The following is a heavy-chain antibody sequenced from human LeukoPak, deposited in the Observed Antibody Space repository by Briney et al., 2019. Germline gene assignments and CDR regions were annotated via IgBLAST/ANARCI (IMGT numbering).Heavy chain of an antibody. V-gene: IGHV3-7*01. J-gene: IGHJ4*02. CDR1: GGSISSSSYY. CDR3: ARTQDIVVVVADYGIGY. Sequence: ETLSLTCTVSGGSISSSSYYWGWIRQPPGKGLEWVANIKQDGSEKYYVDSVKGRFTISRDNAKNSLYLQMNSLRAEDTAVYYCARTQDIVVVVADYGIGYWGQGTLVTVSS. CDR2: IKQDGSEK. D-gene: IGHD2-15*01.